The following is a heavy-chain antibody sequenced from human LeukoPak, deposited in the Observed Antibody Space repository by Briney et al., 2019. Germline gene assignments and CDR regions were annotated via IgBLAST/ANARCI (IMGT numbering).Heavy chain of an antibody. V-gene: IGHV3-21*01. Sequence: PGGSLRLSCAASGFTFSSYSMNWVRQAPGKGLEWVSSISSSSSYIYYADSVKGRFTISRDNAKNSLYLQMNSLRAEDTAVYYCARAPKDSYYDILTGYQLYGYFDYWGQGTLVTVSS. CDR3: ARAPKDSYYDILTGYQLYGYFDY. CDR1: GFTFSSYS. CDR2: ISSSSSYI. D-gene: IGHD3-9*01. J-gene: IGHJ4*02.